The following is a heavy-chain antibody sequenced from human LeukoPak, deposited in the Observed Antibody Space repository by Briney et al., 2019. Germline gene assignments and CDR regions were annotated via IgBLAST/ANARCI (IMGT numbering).Heavy chain of an antibody. Sequence: SETLSLTCTVSGGSISSYYWSWIRQPPGKGLEWIGYIYYSGSTNYNPSLKSRVTISVDTSKNQISLKLSSVTAADTAVYYCARDSGSGWSAFDYWGQGTLVTVSS. V-gene: IGHV4-59*01. D-gene: IGHD6-19*01. CDR3: ARDSGSGWSAFDY. CDR1: GGSISSYY. CDR2: IYYSGST. J-gene: IGHJ4*02.